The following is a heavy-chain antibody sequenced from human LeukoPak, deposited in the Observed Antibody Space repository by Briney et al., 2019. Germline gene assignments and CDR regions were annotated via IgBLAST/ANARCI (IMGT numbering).Heavy chain of an antibody. CDR3: ARRRTTGLSGYMDV. CDR2: IYTSGST. J-gene: IGHJ6*03. CDR1: GGSISGYY. D-gene: IGHD2-2*01. Sequence: PSETLSLTCTVSGGSISGYYWSWIRQPAGKELEWIGRIYTSGSTEYNPSLKSRVTMSVDTSKNHFSLKLNSVTAADTAVYYCARRRTTGLSGYMDVWGKGTTVTVSS. V-gene: IGHV4-4*07.